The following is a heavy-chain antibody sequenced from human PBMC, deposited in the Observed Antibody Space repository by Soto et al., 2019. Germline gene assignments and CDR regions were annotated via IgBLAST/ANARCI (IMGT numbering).Heavy chain of an antibody. CDR3: ARGDDTSGYYLRNWFDP. V-gene: IGHV4-31*02. CDR2: IYSSGRT. D-gene: IGHD3-22*01. Sequence: WTWIRQRPGKGLEWIGYIYSSGRTDYNPSLKSRIVMSLDTSQNQFSVRLRSVTAADTAVYYCARGDDTSGYYLRNWFDPWGQGTLVTVSS. J-gene: IGHJ5*02.